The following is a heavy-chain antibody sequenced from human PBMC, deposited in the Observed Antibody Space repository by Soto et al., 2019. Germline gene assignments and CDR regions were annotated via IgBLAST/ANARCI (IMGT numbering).Heavy chain of an antibody. Sequence: ASVKVSCKASGYTFTSYAMHWVRQAPRQRLEWMGWINAGNGNTKYSQKFQGRVTITRDTSASTAYMELSSLRSEDTAVYYCARDQGYSYGYPHDAFDIWGQGTMVTV. V-gene: IGHV1-3*01. J-gene: IGHJ3*02. CDR2: INAGNGNT. CDR3: ARDQGYSYGYPHDAFDI. D-gene: IGHD5-18*01. CDR1: GYTFTSYA.